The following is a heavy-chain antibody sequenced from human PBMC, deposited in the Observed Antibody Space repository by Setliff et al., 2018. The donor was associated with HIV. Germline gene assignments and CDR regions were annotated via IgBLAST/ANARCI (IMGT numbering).Heavy chain of an antibody. J-gene: IGHJ4*02. Sequence: SETLSLTCTVSGDSISRDFYYWNWIRQPAGKGLEWIGHIYTNGTVNYSPSLKSRVSISLDPSRSQFSLTLRSVTAADTAVYYCARGPAGRLVFLSYWGQGTLVTVSS. CDR2: IYTNGTV. CDR1: GDSISRDFYY. D-gene: IGHD6-6*01. V-gene: IGHV4-61*09. CDR3: ARGPAGRLVFLSY.